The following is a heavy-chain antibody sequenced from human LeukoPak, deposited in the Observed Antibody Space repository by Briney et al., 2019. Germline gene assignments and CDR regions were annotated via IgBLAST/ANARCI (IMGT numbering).Heavy chain of an antibody. Sequence: GESLKISCKGSGYSFTTYWIGWVRQMPGKGLEWMGIIYPGDSDTRYSPSFQGQVTISADKSISTAYLQWSSLRASDTAMYYCARHRDAVALTKDSFDIWGQGTMVTVSS. D-gene: IGHD6-19*01. V-gene: IGHV5-51*01. J-gene: IGHJ3*02. CDR1: GYSFTTYW. CDR2: IYPGDSDT. CDR3: ARHRDAVALTKDSFDI.